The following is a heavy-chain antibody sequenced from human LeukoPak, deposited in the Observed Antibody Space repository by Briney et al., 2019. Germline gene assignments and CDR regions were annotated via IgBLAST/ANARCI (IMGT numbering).Heavy chain of an antibody. J-gene: IGHJ4*02. CDR2: IHPGGGSP. D-gene: IGHD1-1*01. V-gene: IGHV1-46*01. CDR1: GYTFTSYY. Sequence: ASVKVSCKASGYTFTSYYLRWLRQAPGQGLEWMGIIHPGGGSPTYAQKFQGRVTMTRGMSTNTVYMELSSLRSDDTAVYYCARDSSNWTFDYWGQGTLVTVSS. CDR3: ARDSSNWTFDY.